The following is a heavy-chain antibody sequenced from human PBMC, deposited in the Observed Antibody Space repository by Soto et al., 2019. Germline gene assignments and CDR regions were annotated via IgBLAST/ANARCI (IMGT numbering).Heavy chain of an antibody. J-gene: IGHJ4*02. CDR3: AAGGGLPRYY. CDR2: IYHSGRT. V-gene: IGHV4-30-2*01. Sequence: QLQLQESGSGLVKPSQTLSLTCAVSGGSISSCGYSWSWIRQPPGKGLEWIGYIYHSGRTYYNPSLKSRVTISVDRSQNQFSLKLSSVTAADTAVYYCAAGGGLPRYYWGQGTLVTVSS. CDR1: GGSISSCGYS. D-gene: IGHD5-12*01.